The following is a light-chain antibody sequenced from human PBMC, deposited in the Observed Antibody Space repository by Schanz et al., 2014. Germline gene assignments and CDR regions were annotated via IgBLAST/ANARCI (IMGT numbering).Light chain of an antibody. V-gene: IGLV2-8*01. Sequence: QSALTQPPSASGSPGQSVTISCTGTDVGGYNYVSWYQRHPGKAPKLMIYDVSKRPSGVPDRFSGSKSGNTASLTVSGLQAGDEADYYCSSYEGSNSFVVFGGGTKLTVL. CDR3: SSYEGSNSFVV. CDR1: DVGGYNY. CDR2: DVS. J-gene: IGLJ2*01.